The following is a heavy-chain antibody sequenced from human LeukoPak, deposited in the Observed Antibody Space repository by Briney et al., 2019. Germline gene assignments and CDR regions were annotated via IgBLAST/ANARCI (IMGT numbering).Heavy chain of an antibody. CDR3: ARDGFMVRGSDSWFDP. CDR1: GYTFTSYG. V-gene: IGHV1-18*01. CDR2: ISAYNGNT. D-gene: IGHD3-10*01. Sequence: ASVKVSCKASGYTFTSYGISWVRQAPGQGLEWMGWISAYNGNTNYAQKLQGGVTMTTDTSTSTAYMELRSLRSDDTAVYYCARDGFMVRGSDSWFDPWGQGTLVTVSS. J-gene: IGHJ5*02.